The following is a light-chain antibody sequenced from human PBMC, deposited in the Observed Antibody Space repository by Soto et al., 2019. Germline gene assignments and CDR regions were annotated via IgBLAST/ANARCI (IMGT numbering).Light chain of an antibody. CDR3: SSYTSSSTPYV. V-gene: IGLV2-14*01. Sequence: LTQAAYVSGADGQAIRITCTGTSSDVGGYNYVSWYQQHPGKAPKLMIYDVSNRPSGVSNRFSGSKSGNTASLTISGLQAEDEADYCCSSYTSSSTPYVFGTGTKVTVL. CDR1: SSDVGGYNY. CDR2: DVS. J-gene: IGLJ1*01.